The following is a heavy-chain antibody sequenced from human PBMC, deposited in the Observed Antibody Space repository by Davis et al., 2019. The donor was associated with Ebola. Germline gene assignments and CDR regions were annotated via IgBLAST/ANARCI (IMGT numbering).Heavy chain of an antibody. Sequence: GESLKISCAASGFTFSAYSMNWVRQAPGKGLEWVSYVSDSSTTIYYADSVKGRFTISRDNAKNSLYLQMNSLRDEDTAVYYCATDRNWDFDYWGKGTLVTVSS. CDR2: VSDSSTTI. J-gene: IGHJ4*02. V-gene: IGHV3-48*02. CDR3: ATDRNWDFDY. CDR1: GFTFSAYS. D-gene: IGHD7-27*01.